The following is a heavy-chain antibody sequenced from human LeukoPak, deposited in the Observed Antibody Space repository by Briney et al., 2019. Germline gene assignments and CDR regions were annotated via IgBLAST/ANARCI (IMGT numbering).Heavy chain of an antibody. V-gene: IGHV4-39*07. CDR1: GGSISSSSYY. CDR3: ARRPGPHFDY. Sequence: PSETLSLTCTVSGGSISSSSYYWGWIRQPPGKGLEWIGSIYYSGSTYYDPSLKSRVTISVDTSKNQFSLKLSSVTAADTAVYYCARRPGPHFDYWGQGTLVTVSS. CDR2: IYYSGST. J-gene: IGHJ4*02.